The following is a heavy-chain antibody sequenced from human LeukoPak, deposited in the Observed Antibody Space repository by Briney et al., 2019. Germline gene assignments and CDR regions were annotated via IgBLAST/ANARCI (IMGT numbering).Heavy chain of an antibody. CDR3: AKAPICSSTSCRYWYFDL. D-gene: IGHD2-2*01. CDR2: ISGSGGST. V-gene: IGHV3-23*01. CDR1: GFTFSSYA. Sequence: GGSLRLSCAASGFTFSSYAMSWVRQAPGKGLEWVSAISGSGGSTYYADSVKGRFTISRDNSKNTLYLQMNSLRAEDTAVYYCAKAPICSSTSCRYWYFDLWGRGTLVTVSS. J-gene: IGHJ2*01.